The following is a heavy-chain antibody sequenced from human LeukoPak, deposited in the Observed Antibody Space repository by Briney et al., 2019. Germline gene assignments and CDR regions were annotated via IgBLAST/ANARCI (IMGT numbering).Heavy chain of an antibody. V-gene: IGHV3-74*01. CDR2: VNSDGSST. J-gene: IGHJ5*02. D-gene: IGHD4-17*01. CDR1: GFTFSSHW. CDR3: ARDVTTVTRLDNWFDP. Sequence: GGSLRLSCAASGFTFSSHWMHWVRQAPGKGLVWVSRVNSDGSSTSYAASVEGRFTISRDNAKNTLYLQMNSLRDEDTAVYYCARDVTTVTRLDNWFDPWGQGTLVTVSS.